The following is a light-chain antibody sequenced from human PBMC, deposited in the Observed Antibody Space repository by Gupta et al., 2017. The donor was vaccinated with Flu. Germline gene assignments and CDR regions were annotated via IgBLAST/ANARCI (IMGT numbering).Light chain of an antibody. CDR1: SSNIGSNT. CDR2: SNN. J-gene: IGLJ1*01. V-gene: IGLV1-44*01. Sequence: QSVLTQPPSASGTPGQRVTIPCSGSSSNIGSNTVNWYQQFPGAAPKLLIYSNNQRPSGVPDRFSGSKSGTSASLAISGLQSEDEADYYCAAWDDSLNGFYVFGTGTKVTVL. CDR3: AAWDDSLNGFYV.